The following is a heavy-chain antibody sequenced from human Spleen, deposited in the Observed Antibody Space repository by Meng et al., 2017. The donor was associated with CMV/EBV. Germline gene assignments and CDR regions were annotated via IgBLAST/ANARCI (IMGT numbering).Heavy chain of an antibody. Sequence: GGSLRLSCTGSGFTFSRYWMTWVRQTPWKGLEWVANINQDGNDKYYVDSVKGRFTVSRDDAENSLYLRMNSLRAEDTALYYCARGGYMELEYWGQGIMVTVSS. J-gene: IGHJ4*02. CDR2: INQDGNDK. V-gene: IGHV3-7*04. CDR1: GFTFSRYW. CDR3: ARGGYMELEY. D-gene: IGHD5-12*01.